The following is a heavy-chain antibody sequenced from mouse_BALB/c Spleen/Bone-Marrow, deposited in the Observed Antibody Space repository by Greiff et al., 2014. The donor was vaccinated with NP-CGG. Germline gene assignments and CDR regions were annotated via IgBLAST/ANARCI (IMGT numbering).Heavy chain of an antibody. CDR1: GYTFTSYW. Sequence: QVQLQQSGAELPKPGASVKMSCKASGYTFTSYWMHWVKQRPGQGLEWIGYINPSTGYTDYNQKFKDKATLTADKSSSTAYMQLSSLTSEDSAVYYCARRLNWDWFAYWGQGTLVTVSA. J-gene: IGHJ3*01. D-gene: IGHD4-1*01. CDR2: INPSTGYT. V-gene: IGHV1-7*01. CDR3: ARRLNWDWFAY.